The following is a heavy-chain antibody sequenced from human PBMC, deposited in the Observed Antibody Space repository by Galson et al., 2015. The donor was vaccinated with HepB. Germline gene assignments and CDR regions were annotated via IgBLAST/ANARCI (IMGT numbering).Heavy chain of an antibody. D-gene: IGHD3-3*01. CDR3: ARDLQKEYYDFWSGSWGPDY. J-gene: IGHJ4*02. CDR2: IKQDGSEK. Sequence: SLRLSCAASGFTFSSYWMSWVRQAPGKGLEWVANIKQDGSEKYYVDSVKGRFTISRDNAKNSLYLQMNSLRAEDTAVYYCARDLQKEYYDFWSGSWGPDYWGQGTLVTVSS. CDR1: GFTFSSYW. V-gene: IGHV3-7*01.